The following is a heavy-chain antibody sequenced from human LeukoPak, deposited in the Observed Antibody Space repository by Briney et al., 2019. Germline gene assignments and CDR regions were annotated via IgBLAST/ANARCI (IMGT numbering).Heavy chain of an antibody. J-gene: IGHJ4*02. D-gene: IGHD3-10*01. CDR3: ARSTTTYYYGSASVGRFDY. V-gene: IGHV3-48*04. Sequence: GGSLRLSCAASGFTFSSYSMNWVRQAPGKGLEWVSYISSSSSTIYYADSVKGRFTISRDNAKNSLYLQMNSLRAEDTAVYYCARSTTTYYYGSASVGRFDYWGQGTLVTVSS. CDR2: ISSSSSTI. CDR1: GFTFSSYS.